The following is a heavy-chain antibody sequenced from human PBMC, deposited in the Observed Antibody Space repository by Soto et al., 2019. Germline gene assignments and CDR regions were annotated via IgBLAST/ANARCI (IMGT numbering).Heavy chain of an antibody. CDR3: ARDRGNGYYGQDTWGMDV. CDR2: INQGGSEN. Sequence: EVQLVESGGGLVQPGGSLRLSCGVSGFPISTYWMSWVRRTQGKGLEWVGNINQGGSENFYAGSVRGRFSISRDNARNTVYLQMKSLRAADTAVYFCARDRGNGYYGQDTWGMDVWGQGTTVTVSS. D-gene: IGHD3-22*01. V-gene: IGHV3-7*05. J-gene: IGHJ6*02. CDR1: GFPISTYW.